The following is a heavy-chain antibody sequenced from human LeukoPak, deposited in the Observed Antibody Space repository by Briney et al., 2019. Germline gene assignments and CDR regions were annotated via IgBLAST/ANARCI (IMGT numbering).Heavy chain of an antibody. V-gene: IGHV1-2*02. Sequence: ASMKVSCKASGYTFTGYYMHWVRQAPGQGLEWMGWINPNSGGTNYAQKFQGRVTITRDTSISTAYMELSRLRSHDTAVYYCARGGDFTYYYDSSGYSHRLNYWGQGTLVTVSS. CDR1: GYTFTGYY. CDR2: INPNSGGT. D-gene: IGHD3-22*01. CDR3: ARGGDFTYYYDSSGYSHRLNY. J-gene: IGHJ4*02.